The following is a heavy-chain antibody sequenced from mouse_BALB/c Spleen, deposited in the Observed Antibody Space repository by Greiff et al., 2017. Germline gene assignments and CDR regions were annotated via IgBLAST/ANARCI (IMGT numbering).Heavy chain of an antibody. CDR2: INPYNDGT. V-gene: IGHV1-14*01. Sequence: VQLQQSGPELVKPGASVKMSCKASGYTFTSYVMHWVKQKPGQGLEWIGYINPYNDGTKYNEKFKGKATLTSDKSSSTAYMELSSLTSEDSAVYYCASPGGYGSSYVDWYFDVWGAGTTVTVSS. J-gene: IGHJ1*01. D-gene: IGHD1-1*01. CDR3: ASPGGYGSSYVDWYFDV. CDR1: GYTFTSYV.